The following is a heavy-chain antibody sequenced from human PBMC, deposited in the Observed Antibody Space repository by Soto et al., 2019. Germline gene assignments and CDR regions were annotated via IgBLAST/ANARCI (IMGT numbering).Heavy chain of an antibody. D-gene: IGHD2-21*02. V-gene: IGHV3-30-3*01. CDR3: ARDDEGAGDCDLGS. CDR1: GFTFSSHI. J-gene: IGHJ4*02. CDR2: ISHDGNNK. Sequence: QVQLVESGGGVVQPGRSLRLSCAASGFTFSSHIMHWVRQTPGKGLEWMTFISHDGNNKYYADSVKGRFTISRDNSENTLYLQMDSLRVEDKAVYYCARDDEGAGDCDLGSWGQGNQVSVSS.